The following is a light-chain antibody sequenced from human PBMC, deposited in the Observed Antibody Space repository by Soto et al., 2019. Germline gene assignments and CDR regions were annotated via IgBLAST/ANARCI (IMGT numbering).Light chain of an antibody. CDR2: AAS. Sequence: SHSAAALSANEKDRVTITCLASQGITNDLAWYQPNPGKVPRLLIYAASTLPSGVPSRFSGSGSGTDFTLTISSLQPEDVAAYYCAEYASVLGRFGQRTKVDI. J-gene: IGKJ1*01. CDR1: QGITND. CDR3: AEYASVLGR. V-gene: IGKV1-27*01.